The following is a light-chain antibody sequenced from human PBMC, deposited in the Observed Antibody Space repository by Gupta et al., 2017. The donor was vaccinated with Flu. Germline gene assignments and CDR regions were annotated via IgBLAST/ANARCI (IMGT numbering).Light chain of an antibody. CDR3: AAWDDSHWV. CDR2: RNN. Sequence: QSVLTPPLSASATPGQRVTISCSGSSSNIGSNYVYWYQQLPGTAPKLLIYRNNQRPSGVPDRFSGPKSGTSASLAISGLRSEDEADYYCAAWDDSHWVFGGGTKLTVL. J-gene: IGLJ3*02. CDR1: SSNIGSNY. V-gene: IGLV1-47*01.